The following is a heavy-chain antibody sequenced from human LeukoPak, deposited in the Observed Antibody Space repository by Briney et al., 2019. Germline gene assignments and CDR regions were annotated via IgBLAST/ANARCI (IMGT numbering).Heavy chain of an antibody. Sequence: SVKVSCKASGGTFSSYAISWVRQAPGQGLEWMGRIFPIFATANYAQKFQGRVTTTADESTSTAYMELSSLRSGDTAVYYCARESGSYEAYFDYWGQGTLVTVSS. J-gene: IGHJ4*02. V-gene: IGHV1-69*15. D-gene: IGHD1-26*01. CDR1: GGTFSSYA. CDR3: ARESGSYEAYFDY. CDR2: IFPIFATA.